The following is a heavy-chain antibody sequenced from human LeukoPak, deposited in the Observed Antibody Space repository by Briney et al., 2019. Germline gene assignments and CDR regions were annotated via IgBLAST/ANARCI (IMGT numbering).Heavy chain of an antibody. J-gene: IGHJ4*02. V-gene: IGHV3-74*01. CDR3: VRDLPQTGYSYDY. CDR1: GFTIKNYW. Sequence: GGSLRLSCAASGFTIKNYWMHWVRQAPGTGLVWVSRIDHDGSGTSYADSVKGRFTASRDNAKSTLYLQMNTLRAEDTAVYYCVRDLPQTGYSYDYWGQGTLVTVSS. CDR2: IDHDGSGT. D-gene: IGHD5-18*01.